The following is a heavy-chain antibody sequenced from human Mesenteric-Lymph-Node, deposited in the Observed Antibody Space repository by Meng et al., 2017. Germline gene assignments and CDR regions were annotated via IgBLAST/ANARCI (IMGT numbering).Heavy chain of an antibody. CDR2: VDQRGYT. Sequence: QVPVHELGTGLVKPSGTLPLTCTVSGDSLSSDIWCSWVRRPPGEGRELIGEVDQRGYTNYNPSPKSRVVISVDRSKNQCSMNLSSVAAAATALYFCARTNYGDYNWFDPWGQGTLVTVSS. CDR3: ARTNYGDYNWFDP. D-gene: IGHD4-17*01. CDR1: GDSLSSDIW. J-gene: IGHJ5*02. V-gene: IGHV4-4*02.